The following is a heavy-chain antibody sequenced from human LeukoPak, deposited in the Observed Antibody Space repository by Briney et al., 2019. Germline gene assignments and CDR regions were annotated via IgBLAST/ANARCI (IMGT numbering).Heavy chain of an antibody. V-gene: IGHV3-23*01. J-gene: IGHJ4*02. CDR1: GFTFSSYA. CDR3: AREATATGRRDY. CDR2: ISGSGGSI. Sequence: GGSLRLSCAASGFTFSSYAMSWVRQAPGKGLEWVSAISGSGGSIYYADSVKGRFTISRDNAKNSLYLQMNSLRAEDTAVYYCAREATATGRRDYWGQGTLVTVSS. D-gene: IGHD7-27*01.